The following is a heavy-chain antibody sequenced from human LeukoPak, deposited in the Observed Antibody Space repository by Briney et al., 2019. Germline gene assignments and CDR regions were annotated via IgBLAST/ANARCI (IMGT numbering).Heavy chain of an antibody. CDR3: ARGERSYYDY. J-gene: IGHJ4*02. V-gene: IGHV4-4*07. CDR1: GGSISSYF. Sequence: SETLSLTCTVSGGSISSYFWSWIRQPAGKGLEWIGRIYISGSTNYIPSLKSRVTMSVDTSKRQFSLKLSSVTAADTAVYSCARGERSYYDYWGQGTLVTVSS. D-gene: IGHD1-26*01. CDR2: IYISGST.